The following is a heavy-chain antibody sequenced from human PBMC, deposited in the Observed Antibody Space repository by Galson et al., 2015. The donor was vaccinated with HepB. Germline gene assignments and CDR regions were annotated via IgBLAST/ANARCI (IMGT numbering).Heavy chain of an antibody. J-gene: IGHJ4*02. CDR3: VTTVRGINY. CDR2: VTSGGDKT. V-gene: IGHV3-23*01. Sequence: SLRLSCAASGFTFNSYAMAWVRQAPGKGLEWVSVVTSGGDKTIYPDSVTGRVIVSRDNSRNTLYFQTSSLRADDTAVYYCVTTVRGINYWGQGTLLTVSS. CDR1: GFTFNSYA. D-gene: IGHD3-10*01.